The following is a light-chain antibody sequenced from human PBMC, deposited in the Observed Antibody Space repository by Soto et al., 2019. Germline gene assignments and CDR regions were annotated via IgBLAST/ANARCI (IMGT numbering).Light chain of an antibody. CDR3: QKYNSAPQLT. CDR2: AAS. V-gene: IGKV1-27*01. CDR1: QSISSY. J-gene: IGKJ4*01. Sequence: DIQMTQSPSSLSASVGDRVTITCRASQSISSYLNWYQQKPGKAPKLLIYAASSLQSGVPSRFSGSGSGTDFTLTTSRLQPEDVATYYCQKYNSAPQLTFGGGTKVDIK.